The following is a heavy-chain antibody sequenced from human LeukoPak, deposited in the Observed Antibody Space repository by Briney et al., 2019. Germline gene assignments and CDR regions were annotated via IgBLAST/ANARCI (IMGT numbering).Heavy chain of an antibody. J-gene: IGHJ4*02. Sequence: SETLSLTCTVSGGSISSSSYYWGWIRQPPGKGLEWIGSIHYSGSTYYNPSLKSRVTISVDTSKNQFSLKLSSVTAADTAVYYCARGGNYYDRYYFDYWGQGTLVTVSS. CDR1: GGSISSSSYY. CDR3: ARGGNYYDRYYFDY. D-gene: IGHD3-22*01. V-gene: IGHV4-39*07. CDR2: IHYSGST.